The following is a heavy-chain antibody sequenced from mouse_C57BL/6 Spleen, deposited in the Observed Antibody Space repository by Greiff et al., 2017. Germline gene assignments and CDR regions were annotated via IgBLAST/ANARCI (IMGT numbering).Heavy chain of an antibody. J-gene: IGHJ2*01. CDR3: TRWWLLFDC. D-gene: IGHD2-3*01. Sequence: VQLQQSGAELVRPGASVTLSCKASGYTFTDYEMHWVKQTPVHGLEWIGAIDPETGGTAYNQKFKGKAILTADKSSSTAYMELRSLTSEDSAVYYCTRWWLLFDCWGRGTTLTVSS. V-gene: IGHV1-15*01. CDR1: GYTFTDYE. CDR2: IDPETGGT.